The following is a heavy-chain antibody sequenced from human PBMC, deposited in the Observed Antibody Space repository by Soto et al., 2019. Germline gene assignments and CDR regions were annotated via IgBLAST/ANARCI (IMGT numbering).Heavy chain of an antibody. D-gene: IGHD6-19*01. CDR3: AKKGYGSRWDNYFYYAMDV. J-gene: IGHJ6*02. Sequence: PGGSLRLSCAASGFSFSRYAMSWVRQAPGQGLEWVSAITGSGDGSNYADSVKGRFTISRDNSNNTLFLQMNSLRVEDTAIYYCAKKGYGSRWDNYFYYAMDVWGQGTTVTVSS. CDR2: ITGSGDGS. V-gene: IGHV3-23*01. CDR1: GFSFSRYA.